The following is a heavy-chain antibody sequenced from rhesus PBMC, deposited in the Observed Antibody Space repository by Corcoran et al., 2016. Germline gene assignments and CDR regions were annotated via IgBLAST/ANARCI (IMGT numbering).Heavy chain of an antibody. D-gene: IGHD3-28*01. CDR3: AKYFNHGYFHFDY. Sequence: QVQLQESGPGLVKPSETLSLTCTVSGASIRNYYWSCIRLPPGTGLEWIGENNGNGKRPNYNPTRKSRDTISRDTSKSQFSLKLTSVTAADTAVYYCAKYFNHGYFHFDYWGQGGLVTVSS. CDR2: NNGNGKRP. CDR1: GASIRNYY. J-gene: IGHJ4*01. V-gene: IGHV4-80*01.